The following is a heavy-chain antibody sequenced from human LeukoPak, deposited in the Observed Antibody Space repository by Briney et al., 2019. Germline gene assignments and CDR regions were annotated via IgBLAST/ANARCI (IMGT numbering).Heavy chain of an antibody. Sequence: SETLSLTCTVSGGSISSGSYYWSWIRQPAGKGLEWIGRIYTSGSTNYNPSLKSRVTISVDTSKNQFSLKLSSVTAADTAVYYCARDPSIVGDDYMDVWGKGTTVTVSS. CDR1: GGSISSGSYY. J-gene: IGHJ6*03. V-gene: IGHV4-61*02. CDR3: ARDPSIVGDDYMDV. D-gene: IGHD1-26*01. CDR2: IYTSGST.